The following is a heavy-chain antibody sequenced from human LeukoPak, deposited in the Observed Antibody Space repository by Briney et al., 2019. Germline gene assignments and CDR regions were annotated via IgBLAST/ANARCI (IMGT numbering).Heavy chain of an antibody. Sequence: GRSLRLSCAASGFTFSSYGMHWVRQAPGKGLEWVAVIWYDGSNKYYADSVKGRFTISRDNSKNTLYLQMNSLRAEDTAVYYCAKVEREWLHRAYYYYMDVWGKGTTVTVSS. CDR3: AKVEREWLHRAYYYYMDV. CDR2: IWYDGSNK. CDR1: GFTFSSYG. J-gene: IGHJ6*03. D-gene: IGHD3-3*01. V-gene: IGHV3-33*06.